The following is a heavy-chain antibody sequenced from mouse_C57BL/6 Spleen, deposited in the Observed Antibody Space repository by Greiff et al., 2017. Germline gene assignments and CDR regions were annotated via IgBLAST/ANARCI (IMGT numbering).Heavy chain of an antibody. V-gene: IGHV14-2*01. CDR2: IDPEDGET. D-gene: IGHD2-1*01. J-gene: IGHJ3*01. CDR3: ARFPIYDGNYWFAY. CDR1: GFNITDYY. Sequence: VQLQQSGAELVKPGASVKLSCTASGFNITDYYMHWVKQRTEQGLEWIGRIDPEDGETKYAPKFQGKATITADTSSNTAYLQLSSLTSEDTAVYYCARFPIYDGNYWFAYWGQGTLVTVSA.